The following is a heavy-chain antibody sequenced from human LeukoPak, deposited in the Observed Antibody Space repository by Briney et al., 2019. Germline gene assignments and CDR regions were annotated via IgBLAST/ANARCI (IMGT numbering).Heavy chain of an antibody. CDR3: ARENYYDSSRGVSFDY. CDR1: GGSFSGYY. D-gene: IGHD3-22*01. CDR2: IYYSGST. V-gene: IGHV4-59*01. Sequence: SETLSLTCAVYGGSFSGYYWSWIRQPPGKGLEWIGYIYYSGSTNYNPSLKSRVTISVDTSKNQFSLKLSSVTAADTAVYYCARENYYDSSRGVSFDYWGQGTLVTVSS. J-gene: IGHJ4*02.